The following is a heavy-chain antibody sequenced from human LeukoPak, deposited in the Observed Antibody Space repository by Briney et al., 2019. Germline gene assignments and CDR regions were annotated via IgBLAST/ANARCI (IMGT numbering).Heavy chain of an antibody. CDR1: GYTFTGDY. D-gene: IGHD1-7*01. V-gene: IGHV1-18*04. Sequence: ASVKVSCKASGYTFTGDYMHWVRQAPGQGLEWMGWISAYNGNTNYAQKLQGRVTMTTDTSTSTAFMYLRGLRSDDTAVYYCARDNWNYGWFDPWGQGTLVTVSS. CDR2: ISAYNGNT. J-gene: IGHJ5*02. CDR3: ARDNWNYGWFDP.